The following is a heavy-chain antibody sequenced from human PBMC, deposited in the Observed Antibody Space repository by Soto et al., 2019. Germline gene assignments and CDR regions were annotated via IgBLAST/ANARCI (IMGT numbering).Heavy chain of an antibody. Sequence: QLQLQESAPGLVKPSETLSLTCTVSGGSISSSSYYWGWIRQPPGKGLEWLGSIYYSGSTYYNPSMKSRVTLSVDTSKNQYGLKVTSVSAADTAVYYCTRRVIRAALRDYWGQGTLVTVSS. J-gene: IGHJ4*02. D-gene: IGHD2-15*01. V-gene: IGHV4-39*01. CDR1: GGSISSSSYY. CDR2: IYYSGST. CDR3: TRRVIRAALRDY.